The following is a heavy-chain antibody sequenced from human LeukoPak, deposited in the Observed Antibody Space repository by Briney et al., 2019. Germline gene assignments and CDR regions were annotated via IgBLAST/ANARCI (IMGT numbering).Heavy chain of an antibody. J-gene: IGHJ4*02. D-gene: IGHD5-24*01. CDR1: GGSISSYY. V-gene: IGHV4-59*01. Sequence: SETLSLTCTVSGGSISSYYWSWIRQPPGKGLEWIGYIYYSGSANYNPSLKSRVTISVDTSKNQFSLKLRSVTAADTAIYYCAKSFSETERATITAYWGQGTLVTVSS. CDR3: AKSFSETERATITAY. CDR2: IYYSGSA.